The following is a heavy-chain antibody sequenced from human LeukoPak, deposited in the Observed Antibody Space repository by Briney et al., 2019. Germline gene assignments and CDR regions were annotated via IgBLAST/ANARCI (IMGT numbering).Heavy chain of an antibody. Sequence: EGSLRLSCAASGFVFSNYAMSWVRQAPGRGLEWVSTISGRADSTYSADSVRGRFTIHRDSYKNTLSLQMDSLRAEDTAVYYCARSPLIRESYGDKIVKFDYWGQGTLVTVSS. J-gene: IGHJ4*02. D-gene: IGHD4-17*01. V-gene: IGHV3-23*01. CDR2: ISGRADST. CDR3: ARSPLIRESYGDKIVKFDY. CDR1: GFVFSNYA.